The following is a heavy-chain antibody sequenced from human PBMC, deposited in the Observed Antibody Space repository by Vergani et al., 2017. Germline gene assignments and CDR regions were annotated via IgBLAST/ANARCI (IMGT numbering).Heavy chain of an antibody. CDR3: AREYCGTGNCYGWYYLEV. J-gene: IGHJ6*03. CDR1: GFTFSNYD. CDR2: IGVDGDT. Sequence: EVQLLESGGGLVQPGGSLRLSCAASGFTFSNYDFHWVRQTAGNSLEWVSSIGVDGDTYYSDSVKGRFTISRANGMNSLYLQMDSLRAEDTAVYYCAREYCGTGNCYGWYYLEVWGEGTTVTVSS. V-gene: IGHV3-13*01. D-gene: IGHD2-21*01.